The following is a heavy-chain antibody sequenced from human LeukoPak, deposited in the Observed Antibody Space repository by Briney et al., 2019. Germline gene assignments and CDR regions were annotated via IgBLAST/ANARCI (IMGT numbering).Heavy chain of an antibody. CDR3: ARAMVTTLDGGVY. Sequence: GGSLRLSCAASGFTFSSYGMHWVRQAPGKGLEWVAFIRYDGSNKYYADSVKGRFTISRDNSKNTLYLQMNSLRAEDTAVYYCARAMVTTLDGGVYWGQGTLVTVSS. V-gene: IGHV3-30*02. D-gene: IGHD4-23*01. CDR1: GFTFSSYG. CDR2: IRYDGSNK. J-gene: IGHJ4*02.